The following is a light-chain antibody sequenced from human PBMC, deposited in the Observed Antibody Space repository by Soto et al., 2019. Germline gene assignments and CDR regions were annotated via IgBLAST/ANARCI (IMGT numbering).Light chain of an antibody. CDR3: QHYNSHWT. J-gene: IGKJ1*01. Sequence: EIVVTQSPATLSLTPGERATLAGRASQSVSSYLAWYQQKPGQAPRLLIYDASNRATGIPARFSGSGSGTDFTLTISRLEPADFAVYYCQHYNSHWTFGQGTKVDIK. CDR2: DAS. CDR1: QSVSSY. V-gene: IGKV3-11*01.